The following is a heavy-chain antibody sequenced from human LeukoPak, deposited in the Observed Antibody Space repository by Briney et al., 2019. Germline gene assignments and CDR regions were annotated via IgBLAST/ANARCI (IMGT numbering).Heavy chain of an antibody. V-gene: IGHV3-66*01. CDR2: TYSGGGT. Sequence: GGSLRLSCAASGFTVSSSYMNWVRQAPGKGLEWVSVTYSGGGTHYAESVKGRFTVSRENSKNTLYLQMKSLRAEDTAVYYCARDTKGWYFDLWGRGTLVTVSS. CDR3: ARDTKGWYFDL. J-gene: IGHJ2*01. CDR1: GFTVSSSY. D-gene: IGHD1-1*01.